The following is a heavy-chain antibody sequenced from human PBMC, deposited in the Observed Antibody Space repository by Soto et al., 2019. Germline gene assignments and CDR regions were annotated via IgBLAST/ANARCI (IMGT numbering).Heavy chain of an antibody. Sequence: EVQLVESGGGLVQPGGSLRLSCAASGFTFCSYWMSWVRQAPGKGLEWVANINQDRTEKYYVDSVKGRFTISRDNAKNSLYPQMNSLRAADTAVYSCARWNSYGYYFDYWGPGTLVTVSS. CDR2: INQDRTEK. J-gene: IGHJ4*02. CDR1: GFTFCSYW. V-gene: IGHV3-7*01. CDR3: ARWNSYGYYFDY. D-gene: IGHD5-18*01.